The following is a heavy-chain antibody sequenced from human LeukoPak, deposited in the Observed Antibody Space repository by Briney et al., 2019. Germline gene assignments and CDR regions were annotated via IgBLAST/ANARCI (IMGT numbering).Heavy chain of an antibody. CDR2: FSSSGTYI. D-gene: IGHD3-16*02. Sequence: PGGSLRLSCAAPGYTFSEYSVNWVRQAPGKGLEWVSSFSSSGTYIYYADSVKGRFTISRDNAKNSLFLQMHSLRAEDTGVYYCVSGNDPDYVWGTYRLDAFDIWGEGTMVIVSS. CDR1: GYTFSEYS. V-gene: IGHV3-21*01. J-gene: IGHJ3*02. CDR3: VSGNDPDYVWGTYRLDAFDI.